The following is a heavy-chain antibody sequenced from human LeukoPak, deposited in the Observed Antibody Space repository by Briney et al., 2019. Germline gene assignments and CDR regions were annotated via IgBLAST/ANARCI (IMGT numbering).Heavy chain of an antibody. CDR1: GFTFSSYG. D-gene: IGHD2-15*01. V-gene: IGHV3-30*18. CDR3: AKVRSGGGRLNYGMDV. CDR2: ISYDGSNK. J-gene: IGHJ6*02. Sequence: GRSLRLSCAASGFTFSSYGMHWVRQAPGKGLEWVAVISYDGSNKYYADSVKGRFTISRDNSKNTLYLQMNSLRAEDTAVYYCAKVRSGGGRLNYGMDVWGQGTTVTVSS.